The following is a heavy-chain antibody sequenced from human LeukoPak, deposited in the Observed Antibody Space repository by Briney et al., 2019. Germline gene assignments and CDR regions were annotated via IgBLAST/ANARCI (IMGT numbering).Heavy chain of an antibody. Sequence: GGSLTLFCAASGFTFNSYAMRWLRQAAGKGLEWVASISCSGGSTYYADSVKGRFTISRDNSKNTLYLQMNSLRAEHTAVYSCAKDSQGYYLYYFAFWGQGHLVTVSS. J-gene: IGHJ4*02. CDR3: AKDSQGYYLYYFAF. CDR2: ISCSGGST. CDR1: GFTFNSYA. V-gene: IGHV3-23*01. D-gene: IGHD3-22*01.